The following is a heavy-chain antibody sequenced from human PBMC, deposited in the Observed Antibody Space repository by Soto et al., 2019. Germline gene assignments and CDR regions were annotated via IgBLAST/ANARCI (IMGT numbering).Heavy chain of an antibody. CDR1: GGSISSHY. Sequence: QVQLQESGPGLVKPSETLSLTCTVSGGSISSHYWSWIRQPPGKGLECIGYIFYSGSTNYNPSLKSRVTIFADTSKNQFSLNLSSVTAADTAVYYGARGRGSGSYPFDYWGRGTLVTVSS. CDR3: ARGRGSGSYPFDY. CDR2: IFYSGST. J-gene: IGHJ4*02. V-gene: IGHV4-59*11. D-gene: IGHD3-10*01.